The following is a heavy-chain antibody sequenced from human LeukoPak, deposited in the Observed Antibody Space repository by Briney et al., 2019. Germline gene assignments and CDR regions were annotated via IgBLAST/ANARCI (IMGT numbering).Heavy chain of an antibody. V-gene: IGHV4-39*07. Sequence: TSETLSLTCYVSGDTISRSNYYWGWIRRPPGKGLEWIGSIYYSGSTYYNPSLKSRVTISIDTSKNQFSLKLSSVTAADTAVYYCAGEAAGLSYFDYWGQGTLVTVSS. D-gene: IGHD6-13*01. CDR1: GDTISRSNYY. J-gene: IGHJ4*02. CDR2: IYYSGST. CDR3: AGEAAGLSYFDY.